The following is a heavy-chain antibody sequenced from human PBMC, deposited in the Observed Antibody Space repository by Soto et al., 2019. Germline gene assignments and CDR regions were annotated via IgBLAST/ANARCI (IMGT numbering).Heavy chain of an antibody. Sequence: SQTLSLTCAISGDSVSRNSAAWNWIRQSPSRGLEWLGRTYYRSKWYNDYAVSVKSRITINPDTSKNQFSLQLNSVTPEDTAVYYCARGAYCSGGSCYWWFDPWGQGTLVTVSS. CDR3: ARGAYCSGGSCYWWFDP. CDR2: TYYRSKWYN. V-gene: IGHV6-1*01. CDR1: GDSVSRNSAA. J-gene: IGHJ5*02. D-gene: IGHD2-15*01.